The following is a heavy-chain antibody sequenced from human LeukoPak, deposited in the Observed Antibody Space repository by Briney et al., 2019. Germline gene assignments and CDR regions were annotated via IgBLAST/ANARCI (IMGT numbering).Heavy chain of an antibody. V-gene: IGHV4-59*01. D-gene: IGHD3-10*01. CDR1: GCSITSYY. J-gene: IGHJ5*02. CDR3: ARGGVNYKIAGP. CDR2: IYYSGST. Sequence: SETLSLTCTVSGCSITSYYWSWIRQPPGKGLEWIGYIYYSGSTNYNPPLKSRVTISVDTSKNQFSLKLSSVTAADTAVYYCARGGVNYKIAGPWGQGALVTVSS.